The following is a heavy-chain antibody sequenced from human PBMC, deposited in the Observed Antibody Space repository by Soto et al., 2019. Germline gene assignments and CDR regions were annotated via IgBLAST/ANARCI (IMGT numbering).Heavy chain of an antibody. Sequence: EVQLVASGGGLVQPGGSLRLSCAASGFTFDRYWFSWVRQTPGKELERVANIRQDGNEMYYADSVKGRFTISRDHTESTLYLQMNSLTDEDTAVYYCERTAEVFGDVYQYWGQGTVVTVSS. CDR2: IRQDGNEM. J-gene: IGHJ1*01. V-gene: IGHV3-7*03. D-gene: IGHD4-17*01. CDR3: ERTAEVFGDVYQY. CDR1: GFTFDRYW.